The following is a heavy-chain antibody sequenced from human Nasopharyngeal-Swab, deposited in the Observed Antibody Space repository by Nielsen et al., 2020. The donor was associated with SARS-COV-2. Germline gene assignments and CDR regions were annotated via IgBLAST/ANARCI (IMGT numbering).Heavy chain of an antibody. Sequence: CIRQPPGKGLEWIGEINHSGSTNYNPSLKSRVTISVDTSKNQFSLKLSSVTAADTAVYYCARDGGARSLSYYYYYYMDVWGKGTTVTVSS. J-gene: IGHJ6*03. CDR2: INHSGST. CDR3: ARDGGARSLSYYYYYYMDV. V-gene: IGHV4-34*01. D-gene: IGHD1-26*01.